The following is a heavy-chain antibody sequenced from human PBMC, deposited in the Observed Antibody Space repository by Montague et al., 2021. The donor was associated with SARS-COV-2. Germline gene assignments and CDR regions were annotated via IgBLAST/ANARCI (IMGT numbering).Heavy chain of an antibody. V-gene: IGHV4-59*13. J-gene: IGHJ4*02. CDR1: GGSISSYY. Sequence: SETLSLTCTVSGGSISSYYWTWIRQPPGKGLEWIGFGHYSGSTNLNPSLKSRVSISVDTSKNQFSLELTSVTAADTAVYYCGRGANGLDASIRYWGQGTLVTVSS. CDR2: GHYSGST. CDR3: GRGANGLDASIRY. D-gene: IGHD2-2*01.